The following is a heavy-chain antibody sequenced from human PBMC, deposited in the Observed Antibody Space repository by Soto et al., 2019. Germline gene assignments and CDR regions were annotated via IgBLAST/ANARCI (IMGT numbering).Heavy chain of an antibody. V-gene: IGHV3-33*01. CDR1: GFTFSSYG. Sequence: QVQLVESGGGVVQPGRSLRLSCAASGFTFSSYGMHWVRQAPGKGLEWVAVIWYDGSNKYYADSVKGRFTISRDNSKNTLYLQMNSLRAEDTAVYYCARDLQGNHGTYYDSRRPWGQGTLVTVSS. J-gene: IGHJ5*02. CDR3: ARDLQGNHGTYYDSRRP. CDR2: IWYDGSNK. D-gene: IGHD3-9*01.